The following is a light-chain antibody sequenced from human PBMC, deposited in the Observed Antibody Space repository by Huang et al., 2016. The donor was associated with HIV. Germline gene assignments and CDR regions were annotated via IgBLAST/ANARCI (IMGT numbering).Light chain of an antibody. CDR1: QSVSNY. CDR3: HQRSSWPPVT. CDR2: DTS. Sequence: EIVLTQSPATLSLSPGERATLSCRSSQSVSNYLAWFQRKPGQAPRLLIYDTSNRAPVTPARFSGSGSGTDFSLTISSLEPEDFAVYYCHQRSSWPPVTFGQGTRLDIK. J-gene: IGKJ5*01. V-gene: IGKV3-11*01.